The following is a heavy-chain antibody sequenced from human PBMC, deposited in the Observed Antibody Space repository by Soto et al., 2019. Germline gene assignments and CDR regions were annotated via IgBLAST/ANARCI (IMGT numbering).Heavy chain of an antibody. CDR1: GFTFSSYA. CDR3: AKQPMIVVVITYYFDY. J-gene: IGHJ4*02. D-gene: IGHD3-22*01. V-gene: IGHV3-23*01. Sequence: GGSLRLSCAASGFTFSSYAMSWVRQAPGKGLEWVSAISGSGGSTYYADSVKGRFTISRDNSKNTLYLQMNSLRAEDTAVYYCAKQPMIVVVITYYFDYWGQGTPVTVSS. CDR2: ISGSGGST.